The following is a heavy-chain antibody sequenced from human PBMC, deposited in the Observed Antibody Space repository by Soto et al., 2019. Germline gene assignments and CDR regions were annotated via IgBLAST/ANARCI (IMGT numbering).Heavy chain of an antibody. V-gene: IGHV3-30*03. CDR2: ISYDGSNK. CDR1: GFTFNMAG. J-gene: IGHJ4*02. CDR3: ARAQLRDDFDY. Sequence: GGSLRLSCAASGFTFNMAGMHWFRQAPGKGLEWVAVISYDGSNKYYADSVKGRFTISRDNSKNTLYLQMNSLRAEDTAVYYCARAQLRDDFDYWGQGTLVTVSS. D-gene: IGHD2-2*01.